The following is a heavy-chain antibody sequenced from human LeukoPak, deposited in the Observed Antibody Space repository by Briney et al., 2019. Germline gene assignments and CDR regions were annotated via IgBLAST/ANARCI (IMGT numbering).Heavy chain of an antibody. J-gene: IGHJ3*02. V-gene: IGHV4-39*07. D-gene: IGHD3-10*01. Sequence: SETLSLTCTVSGGSISSSNCYWGWIRQPPGKGLEWIGNIYYSGSTYSNPSLKSRLTMSVDISKNQFSLKLSSVTAADTAVYYCARGVKGLRGAFDIWGQGTMVTVSS. CDR2: IYYSGST. CDR1: GGSISSSNCY. CDR3: ARGVKGLRGAFDI.